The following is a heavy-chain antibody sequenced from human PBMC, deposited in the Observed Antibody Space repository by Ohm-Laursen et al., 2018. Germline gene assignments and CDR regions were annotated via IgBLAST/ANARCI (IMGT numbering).Heavy chain of an antibody. V-gene: IGHV3-66*01. Sequence: GSLRLSCAAPGFTVTSNYVSWVRQAPGKGLEWLSIIYSGGTTHDADSVKGRFTISRDISKNILYLQMNSLRVEDTAVYYCAKDRGGVYPHDAFDFWGHGTMVTVSS. J-gene: IGHJ3*01. CDR3: AKDRGGVYPHDAFDF. CDR2: IYSGGTT. CDR1: GFTVTSNY. D-gene: IGHD2-15*01.